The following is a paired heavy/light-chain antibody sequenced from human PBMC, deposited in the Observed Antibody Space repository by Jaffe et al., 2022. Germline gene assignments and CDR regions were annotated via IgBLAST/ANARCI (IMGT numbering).Heavy chain of an antibody. CDR1: GFTFSTYG. CDR2: IRNDGSNR. J-gene: IGHJ6*03. V-gene: IGHV3-30*02. Sequence: QVQLVESGGGVVQPGGSLRLSCAGSGFTFSTYGMHWVRQAPGKGLEWVAFIRNDGSNRYYADSVKGRFTISRDDSKNTVYLQMNSLRAEDTAVYYCAKRDCSSNTCSGLPVGVGCYSYMDVWGKGTTVTVSS. D-gene: IGHD2-2*01. CDR3: AKRDCSSNTCSGLPVGVGCYSYMDV.
Light chain of an antibody. Sequence: QSALTQPASVSGSPGQSITISCTGTSSDVGGYKYVSWYQQHPGKAPKLMIYDVSNRPSGVSNRFSGSKSGNTASLTISGLQAEDEADYYCSSYTSSSTGIVFGGGTKLTVL. CDR3: SSYTSSSTGIV. V-gene: IGLV2-14*03. CDR2: DVS. CDR1: SSDVGGYKY. J-gene: IGLJ3*02.